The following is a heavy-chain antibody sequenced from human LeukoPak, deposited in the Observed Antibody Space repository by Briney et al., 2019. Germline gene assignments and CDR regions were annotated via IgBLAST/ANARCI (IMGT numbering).Heavy chain of an antibody. CDR2: ISGGGVST. V-gene: IGHV3-23*01. CDR3: AKLHSATITADFDH. Sequence: GGSLRLSCAASGFTFDDYAMHWVRQAPGKGLEWVSGISGGGVSTYYADSVKGRFTISRDNSKNTLSLQMSNLRAEDTAIYYCAKLHSATITADFDHWGQGTLVTVSS. D-gene: IGHD1-14*01. J-gene: IGHJ4*02. CDR1: GFTFDDYA.